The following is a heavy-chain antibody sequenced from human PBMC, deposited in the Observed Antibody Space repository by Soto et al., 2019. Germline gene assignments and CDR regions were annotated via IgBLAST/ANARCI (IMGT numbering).Heavy chain of an antibody. V-gene: IGHV1-58*01. CDR3: AYDLHYALDI. J-gene: IGHJ1*01. D-gene: IGHD3-16*01. Sequence: SVKVSCKASGFTFTNSAVQWVRQARGQRLEWIGWIVVGSGNTNYAQKFQERVTITRDMSTSTAYMELSSLRSEDTAVYYCAYDLHYALDIWGQGTLVTVSS. CDR2: IVVGSGNT. CDR1: GFTFTNSA.